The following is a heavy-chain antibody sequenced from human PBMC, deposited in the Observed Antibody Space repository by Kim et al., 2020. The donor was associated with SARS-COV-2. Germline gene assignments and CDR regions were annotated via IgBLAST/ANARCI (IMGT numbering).Heavy chain of an antibody. D-gene: IGHD2-15*01. CDR3: ARGPVVAAGKAQDY. Sequence: AQKFQGRVTMTRDTSTSTVYMELSSLRSEDTAVYYCARGPVVAAGKAQDYWGQGTLVTVSS. V-gene: IGHV1-46*01. J-gene: IGHJ4*02.